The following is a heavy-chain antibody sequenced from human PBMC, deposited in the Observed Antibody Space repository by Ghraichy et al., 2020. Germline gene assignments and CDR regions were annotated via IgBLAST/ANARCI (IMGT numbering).Heavy chain of an antibody. D-gene: IGHD3-3*01. CDR1: GFTFSSYG. CDR3: ARDLNYDFWSGYSHGIYYYYGMDV. CDR2: IWYDGSNK. Sequence: GESLNISCAASGFTFSSYGMHWVRQAPGKGLEWVAVIWYDGSNKYYADSVKGRFTISRDNSKNTLYLQMNSLRAEDTAVYYCARDLNYDFWSGYSHGIYYYYGMDVLGQGTTVTVSS. J-gene: IGHJ6*02. V-gene: IGHV3-33*01.